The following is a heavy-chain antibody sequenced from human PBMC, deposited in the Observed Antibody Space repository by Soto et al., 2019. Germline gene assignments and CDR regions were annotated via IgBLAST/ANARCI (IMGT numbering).Heavy chain of an antibody. CDR1: GGSIISYY. V-gene: IGHV4-59*01. CDR3: ASYGGNSAYSFDY. Sequence: SEILSLTCTVSGGSIISYYWSWIRQPPGKGLECIGYIYYSGSTNYNPSLKSRVTISVDTSKNQFSLNLSSVTAADTAVYYCASYGGNSAYSFDYWGQGTLVTVSS. J-gene: IGHJ4*02. CDR2: IYYSGST. D-gene: IGHD4-17*01.